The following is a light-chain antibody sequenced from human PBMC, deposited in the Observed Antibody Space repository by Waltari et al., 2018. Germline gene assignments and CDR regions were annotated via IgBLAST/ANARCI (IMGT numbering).Light chain of an antibody. CDR3: QQYGSSPHT. V-gene: IGKV3-20*01. CDR1: HTVTSSS. CDR2: GIF. Sequence: EIVLTQSPGTLSLSPGERATLSCRASHTVTSSSLGWYQQKPGQAPRLLIYGIFNRATGIPDRFSGSGSGTDFTLTISRLEPEDFAVYYCQQYGSSPHTFGQGTKVEIK. J-gene: IGKJ1*01.